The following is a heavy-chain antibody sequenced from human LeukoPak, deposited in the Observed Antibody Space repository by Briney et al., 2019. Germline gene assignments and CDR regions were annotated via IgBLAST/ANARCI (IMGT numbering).Heavy chain of an antibody. CDR3: ARRYCSSSSCLIDY. V-gene: IGHV3-48*03. CDR1: GFTFSSYE. D-gene: IGHD2-2*01. J-gene: IGHJ4*02. CDR2: ISSSGTTT. Sequence: GGSLRLSCAASGFTFSSYEMNWVRQAPGKGLEWVSYISSSGTTTYYADSVKGRLTISRDNAKNSLYLQMNSLRAEDTAVYYCARRYCSSSSCLIDYWGQGILVTVSS.